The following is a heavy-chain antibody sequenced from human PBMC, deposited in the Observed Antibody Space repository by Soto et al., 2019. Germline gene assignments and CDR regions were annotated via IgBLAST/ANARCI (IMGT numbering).Heavy chain of an antibody. CDR3: ARRRDTAMGFYAFDI. J-gene: IGHJ3*02. D-gene: IGHD5-18*01. CDR2: TIPLFRLT. V-gene: IGHV1-69*13. CDR1: RNTFSNYA. Sequence: SVKVSCKTSRNTFSNYAITWVRQAPGQGLEWMGGTIPLFRLTNYAPKFQGRVTITADESTSTAYMELSSLRSEGTAVYYCARRRDTAMGFYAFDIWGQGTMVTVSS.